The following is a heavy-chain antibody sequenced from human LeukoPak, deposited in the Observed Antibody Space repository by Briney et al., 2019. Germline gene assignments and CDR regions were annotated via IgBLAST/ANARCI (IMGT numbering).Heavy chain of an antibody. Sequence: PGGSLRLSCAASGFPFSNYAMSWVRQAPGKGLECVSVISGDGGTTYYADSVKGRFTISRGTSNSTLLLQMNSLRAEDTAVYYCAKGAYVSYALASGAFDIWGLGTMVTVSS. D-gene: IGHD1-26*01. CDR2: ISGDGGTT. V-gene: IGHV3-23*01. CDR3: AKGAYVSYALASGAFDI. CDR1: GFPFSNYA. J-gene: IGHJ3*02.